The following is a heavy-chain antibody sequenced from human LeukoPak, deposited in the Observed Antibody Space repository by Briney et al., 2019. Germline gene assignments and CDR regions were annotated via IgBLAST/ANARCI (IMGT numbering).Heavy chain of an antibody. D-gene: IGHD5-12*01. CDR1: GGSFSGYY. V-gene: IGHV4-34*01. CDR3: ARARGGYSGYDYQCLDY. Sequence: SETLSLTCAVYGGSFSGYYWSWIRQPPGKGLEWIGEINHRGSTNYNPSLKSRVTISVDTSKNQFSLKLSSVTAADTAVYYCARARGGYSGYDYQCLDYWGQGTLVTVSS. J-gene: IGHJ4*02. CDR2: INHRGST.